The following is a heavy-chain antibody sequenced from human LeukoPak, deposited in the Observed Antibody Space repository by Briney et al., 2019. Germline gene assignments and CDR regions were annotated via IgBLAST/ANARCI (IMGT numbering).Heavy chain of an antibody. Sequence: ASVKVSCKASGGTFSSNAISWVRQAPGQGLEWMGWINPNSGGTNYARKFQGRVTMTSDTSITTVYMELSRLRSDDTAVYYCARDGRHRYYYDSSGFYGSWFDPWGQGTLVTVSS. CDR1: GGTFSSNA. CDR2: INPNSGGT. D-gene: IGHD3-22*01. CDR3: ARDGRHRYYYDSSGFYGSWFDP. J-gene: IGHJ5*02. V-gene: IGHV1-2*02.